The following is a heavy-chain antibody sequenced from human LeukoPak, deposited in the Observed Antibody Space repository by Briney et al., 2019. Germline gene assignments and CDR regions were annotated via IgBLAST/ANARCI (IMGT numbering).Heavy chain of an antibody. CDR3: AKGGMATTDY. CDR1: GFTFSSYA. D-gene: IGHD5-24*01. Sequence: PGGSLRLSCAASGFTFSSYAMSWVRQAPGKGLEWVSSVSGSGGSTYYADSVKGRFTISRDNSKNTLYLQMNSLRAEDTAVYYCAKGGMATTDYWGQGTLVTVSS. V-gene: IGHV3-23*01. J-gene: IGHJ4*02. CDR2: VSGSGGST.